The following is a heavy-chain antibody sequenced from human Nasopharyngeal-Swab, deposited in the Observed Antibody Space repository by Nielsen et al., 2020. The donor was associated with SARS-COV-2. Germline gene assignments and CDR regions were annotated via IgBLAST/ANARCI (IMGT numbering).Heavy chain of an antibody. V-gene: IGHV3-48*04. D-gene: IGHD1-26*01. CDR2: ISSCGSTI. CDR1: GFTFTNYA. J-gene: IGHJ4*02. Sequence: GGSLRLSCEVSGFTFTNYAMNWVRQAPGKGLEWVSYISSCGSTIYYADSVKGRFTISRDNAKNSLYLQMNILRAEDTAVYYCASGPSGSYLQFDFWGQGNLVTVSS. CDR3: ASGPSGSYLQFDF.